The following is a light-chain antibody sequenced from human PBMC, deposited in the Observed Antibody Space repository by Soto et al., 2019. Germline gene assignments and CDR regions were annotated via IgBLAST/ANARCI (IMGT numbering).Light chain of an antibody. Sequence: ETVLTQSPATLSLSPGESATLSCRASQSVSTYLAWYQQKPGQAPRLLIYDASNGVTGIPARFRGSGSGTDFTLTISRLDPEDFAVYYCQQYHSTPWTFGQGTKVDIK. J-gene: IGKJ1*01. V-gene: IGKV3-11*01. CDR3: QQYHSTPWT. CDR1: QSVSTY. CDR2: DAS.